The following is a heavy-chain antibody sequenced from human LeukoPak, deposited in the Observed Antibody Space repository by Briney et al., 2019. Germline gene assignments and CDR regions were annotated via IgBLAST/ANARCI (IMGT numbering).Heavy chain of an antibody. CDR2: IYTSGST. CDR3: ARGRGSSSKGLGGY. CDR1: GGSISSGSYY. Sequence: SETLSLTCTVSGGSISSGSYYWSWIRQPAGKGLEWIGRIYTSGSTNYNPSLKSRVTISVDTSKNQFSLKLSSVTAADTAVYYCARGRGSSSKGLGGYWGQGTLVTVSS. D-gene: IGHD6-6*01. J-gene: IGHJ4*02. V-gene: IGHV4-61*02.